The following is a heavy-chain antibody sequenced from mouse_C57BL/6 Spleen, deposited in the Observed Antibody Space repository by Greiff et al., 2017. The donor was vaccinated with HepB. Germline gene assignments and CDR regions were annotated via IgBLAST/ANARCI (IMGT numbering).Heavy chain of an antibody. CDR1: GFTFSSYA. Sequence: EVQLVESGGGLVKPGGSLKLSCAASGFTFSSYAMSWVRQTPEKRLEWVATISDGGSYTYYPDNVKGRFTISRGNAKNNLCLQMSHLKSEDTAMYYCARDRAVVATDAMDFWGQGTSFTVSS. CDR2: ISDGGSYT. J-gene: IGHJ4*01. D-gene: IGHD1-1*01. CDR3: ARDRAVVATDAMDF. V-gene: IGHV5-4*01.